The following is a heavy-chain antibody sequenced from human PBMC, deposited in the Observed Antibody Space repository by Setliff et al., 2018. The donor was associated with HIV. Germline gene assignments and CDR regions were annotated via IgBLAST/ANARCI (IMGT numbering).Heavy chain of an antibody. CDR1: GYTFTGHD. CDR3: ARGGDSSSPSYYYMDV. D-gene: IGHD6-6*01. V-gene: IGHV1-2*02. CDR2: INHNSGGG. J-gene: IGHJ6*03. Sequence: ASVKVSCKASGYTFTGHDLHWVRQAPGQGLEWMGWINHNSGGGNYAQNFQGRVTMTRDTSISAAYMELNRLTSDDTAVYYCARGGDSSSPSYYYMDVWGKGTTVTVSS.